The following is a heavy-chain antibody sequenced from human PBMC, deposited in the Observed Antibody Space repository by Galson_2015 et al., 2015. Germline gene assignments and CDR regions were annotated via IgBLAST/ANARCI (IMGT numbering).Heavy chain of an antibody. CDR1: GLTFSYAW. J-gene: IGHJ4*02. V-gene: IGHV3-15*01. D-gene: IGHD3-16*01. CDR3: TTDGADY. Sequence: SLRLSCAASGLTFSYAWMSWVRQAPGKGLEYLGRIKSKTDGGTTDYAAPVKGRFTMSRDDSKNTLYLQMNSLKSEDTAVYYCTTDGADYWGQGTLVTVSS. CDR2: IKSKTDGGTT.